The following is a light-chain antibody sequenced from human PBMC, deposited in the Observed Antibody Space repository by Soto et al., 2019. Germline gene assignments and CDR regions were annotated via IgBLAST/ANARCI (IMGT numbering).Light chain of an antibody. V-gene: IGLV2-14*01. CDR3: TSYTSISTYV. CDR1: SSDVGDYNY. CDR2: EVS. Sequence: QSALTQPASVSGSPGQSITISCTGTSSDVGDYNYVSWYQQHPGKAPKLMIFEVSNRPSGVSNRFSGSKSGNTASLTISGLTAEDDADYFCTSYTSISTYVFGTGTKLTVL. J-gene: IGLJ1*01.